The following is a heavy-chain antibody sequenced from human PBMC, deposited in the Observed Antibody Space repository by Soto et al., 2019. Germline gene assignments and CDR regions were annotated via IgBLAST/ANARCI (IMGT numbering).Heavy chain of an antibody. CDR2: FDPEDGET. J-gene: IGHJ4*02. CDR1: GYTLTELS. D-gene: IGHD4-17*01. V-gene: IGHV1-24*01. CDR3: ALGGWATTVTVNDY. Sequence: QVQLVQSGAEVKKPGASVKVSCKVSGYTLTELSMHWMRQAPGKGLEWMGGFDPEDGETNYAQKFQGRVTMTEDTSTDTAYMELSSLRSEDTAVYCCALGGWATTVTVNDYWGQGTLVTVSS.